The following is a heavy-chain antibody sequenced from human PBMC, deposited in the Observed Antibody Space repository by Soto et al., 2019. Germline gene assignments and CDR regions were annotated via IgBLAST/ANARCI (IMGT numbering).Heavy chain of an antibody. V-gene: IGHV1-69*13. CDR3: AVRYSSSQWPYYYGMDD. CDR1: GGTFSSYA. CDR2: IIPIFGTA. D-gene: IGHD6-6*01. Sequence: RASVKVSCKASGGTFSSYAISWVRQAPGQGLGWMGGIIPIFGTANYAQKFQGRVTITADESTSTAYMELSSLRSEDTAVYYCAVRYSSSQWPYYYGMDDWGQCTSVTVSS. J-gene: IGHJ6*02.